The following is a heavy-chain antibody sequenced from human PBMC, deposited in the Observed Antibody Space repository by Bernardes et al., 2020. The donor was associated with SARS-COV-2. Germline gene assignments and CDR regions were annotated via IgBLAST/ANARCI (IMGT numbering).Heavy chain of an antibody. D-gene: IGHD2-15*01. V-gene: IGHV4-34*01. Sequence: SETLSLTCAVYSSSFSGYYWSWIRQTPGKGLEWIGEINDSGSTKYNPALKSRVTISVDPSKNQFSLKLNSVTAADTAVYYCARGSAAVVSHFMLLFANWYFDLWGRGTLVTVSS. CDR3: ARGSAAVVSHFMLLFANWYFDL. J-gene: IGHJ2*01. CDR1: SSSFSGYY. CDR2: INDSGST.